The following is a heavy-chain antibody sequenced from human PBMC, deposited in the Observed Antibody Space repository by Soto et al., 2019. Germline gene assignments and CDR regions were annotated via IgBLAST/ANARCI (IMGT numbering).Heavy chain of an antibody. CDR2: ISSSSSYI. CDR1: GFTFSSYS. CDR3: ASRPPEGYCSSTSCYRPFDY. D-gene: IGHD2-2*01. Sequence: GGSLRLSCAASGFTFSSYSMNWVRQAPGKGLEWVSSISSSSSYIYYADSVKGRFTISRDNAKNSLYLQMNSLRAEDTAVYYCASRPPEGYCSSTSCYRPFDYWGQGTLVTVSS. V-gene: IGHV3-21*01. J-gene: IGHJ4*02.